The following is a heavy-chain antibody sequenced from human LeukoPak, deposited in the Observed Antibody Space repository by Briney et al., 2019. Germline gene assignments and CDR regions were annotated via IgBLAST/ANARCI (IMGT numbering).Heavy chain of an antibody. J-gene: IGHJ4*02. Sequence: GGSLRLSCAASGFSFRSDGMSWVRQAPGKGLEWVSGILGGAGSTYYADSVKGRFTISRDNSKNTLYLQMNSLRAEDTAVYYCAHGTMYQLDYWGQGALVTVSS. CDR3: AHGTMYQLDY. V-gene: IGHV3-23*01. D-gene: IGHD2-2*01. CDR1: GFSFRSDG. CDR2: ILGGAGST.